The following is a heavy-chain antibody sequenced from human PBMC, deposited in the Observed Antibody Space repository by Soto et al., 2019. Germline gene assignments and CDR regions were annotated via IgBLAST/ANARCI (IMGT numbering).Heavy chain of an antibody. V-gene: IGHV4-39*01. CDR1: GGSISRVSYC. J-gene: IGHJ4*02. CDR2: IYYIGST. D-gene: IGHD3-9*01. CDR3: ARHYDILTGYYTPLEY. Sequence: SQTMSHTCSVSGGSISRVSYCCGWIRQPPGKGLEWIGTIYYIGSTYYNPSLKSRVTISVDTSKNQFSLKLSSVTAADTAVYYCARHYDILTGYYTPLEYWGQGTLVTVSS.